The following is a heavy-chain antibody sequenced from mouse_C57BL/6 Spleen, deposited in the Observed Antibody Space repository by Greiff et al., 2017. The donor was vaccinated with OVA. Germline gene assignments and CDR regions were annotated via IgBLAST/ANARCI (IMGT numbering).Heavy chain of an antibody. CDR3: ARSDYGSSYPYYFDY. V-gene: IGHV1-80*01. D-gene: IGHD1-1*01. CDR1: GYAFSSYW. CDR2: IYPGDGDT. J-gene: IGHJ2*01. Sequence: QVHVKQSGAELVKPGASVKISCKASGYAFSSYWMNWVKQRPGKGLEWIGQIYPGDGDTNYNGKFKGKATLTADKSSSTAYMQLSSLTSEDSAVYFCARSDYGSSYPYYFDYWGQGTTLTVSS.